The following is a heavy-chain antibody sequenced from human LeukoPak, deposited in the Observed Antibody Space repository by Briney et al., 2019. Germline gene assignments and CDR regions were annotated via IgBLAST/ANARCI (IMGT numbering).Heavy chain of an antibody. CDR3: ARVVTTVTLGAFDI. Sequence: PGGSLRLSCAASGFSFSSNYMSWVRQAPGKGLELVSLLYSGGSTFYADSVKGRFTISRDNSKNTLYLQMNSLRAEDTAVYYCARVVTTVTLGAFDIWGQGTMVTVSS. D-gene: IGHD4-17*01. V-gene: IGHV3-66*01. J-gene: IGHJ3*02. CDR2: LYSGGST. CDR1: GFSFSSNY.